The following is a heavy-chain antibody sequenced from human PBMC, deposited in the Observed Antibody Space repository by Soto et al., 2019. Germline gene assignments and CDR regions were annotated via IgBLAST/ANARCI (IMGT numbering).Heavy chain of an antibody. J-gene: IGHJ6*02. CDR2: IGDGGTTT. Sequence: EVQLLQSGGGLVQPGGSLRLSCVGSGFTFSRYAMIWVRQPPGKGLEWVSGIGDGGTTTYYADSVKGRFTISRDNSGNTLFLQMNSLRAEDTAVYYCAKDRLGDYYYYGMDVWGQGTTVTVS. CDR3: AKDRLGDYYYYGMDV. D-gene: IGHD4-17*01. V-gene: IGHV3-23*01. CDR1: GFTFSRYA.